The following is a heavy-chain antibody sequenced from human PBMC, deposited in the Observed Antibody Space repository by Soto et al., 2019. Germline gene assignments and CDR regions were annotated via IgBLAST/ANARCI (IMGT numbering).Heavy chain of an antibody. CDR2: ISGSGGHS. J-gene: IGHJ5*01. Sequence: PGVSLRVCCAAAGFTFIDYAMAWVRQAPGKGLEWVSSISGSGGHSSYADSVKGRFTISRDSVKNMLSLDMSDLRAEDTAVYYCAKDCRSMAVSGSASASWRNGAPVPGSS. CDR3: AKDCRSMAVSGSASAS. D-gene: IGHD3-10*01. V-gene: IGHV3-23*01. CDR1: GFTFIDYA.